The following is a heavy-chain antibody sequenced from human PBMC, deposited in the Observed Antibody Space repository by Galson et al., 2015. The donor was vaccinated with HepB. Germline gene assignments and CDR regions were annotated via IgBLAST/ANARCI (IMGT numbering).Heavy chain of an antibody. CDR3: ARGSSDWFRFDP. J-gene: IGHJ5*02. CDR2: ISPNSGGT. D-gene: IGHD6-25*01. V-gene: IGHV1-2*06. CDR1: GYTFTDHH. Sequence: SVKVSCKASGYTFTDHHIHWVRQAPGQELQWMGRISPNSGGTNYPQKFQGRVTMTSDTSISTAYMELNRLNSDDTAVYYCARGSSDWFRFDPWGRGTLVTVSS.